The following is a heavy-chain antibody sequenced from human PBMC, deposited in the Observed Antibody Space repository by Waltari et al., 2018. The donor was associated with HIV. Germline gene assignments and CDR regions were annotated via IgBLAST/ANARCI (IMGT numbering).Heavy chain of an antibody. CDR3: AKDKSGSLHYYYYYGMDV. V-gene: IGHV3-30*01. Sequence: QVQLVESGGGVVKPGGSLRLSCTASGFMFRGYVMPWVRQAPGKGLVWVSATSFDVRNNYYAQSVKVRFTISRDNVKNMLHLQMNSLKIEDTAVYYCAKDKSGSLHYYYYYGMDVWGKGTTVAASS. CDR1: GFMFRGYV. CDR2: TSFDVRNN. J-gene: IGHJ6*04. D-gene: IGHD1-26*01.